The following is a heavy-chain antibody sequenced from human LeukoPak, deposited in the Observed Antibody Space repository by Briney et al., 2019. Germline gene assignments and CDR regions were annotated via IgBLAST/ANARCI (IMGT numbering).Heavy chain of an antibody. CDR2: IHTSGST. CDR3: ARETLNYGMDV. J-gene: IGHJ6*02. CDR1: GGSISSYY. Sequence: KPSETLSLTCTVSGGSISSYYWSWVRQPAGKGLEWTGRIHTSGSTNHNPSLKSRVIMSVDMSNNQFSLKLGSVTAADTAVYYCARETLNYGMDVWGQGTTVTVSS. V-gene: IGHV4-4*07. D-gene: IGHD3-16*01.